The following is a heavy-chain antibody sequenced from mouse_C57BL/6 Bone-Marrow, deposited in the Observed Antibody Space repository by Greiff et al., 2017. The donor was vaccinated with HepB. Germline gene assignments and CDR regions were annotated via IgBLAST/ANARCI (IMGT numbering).Heavy chain of an antibody. Sequence: DVKLVESGAGLVKPGGSLKLSCAASGFTFSSYAMSWVRQTPEKRLEWVAYISSGGDYIYYADTVKGRFTISRDNARNTLYLQMSSLKSEDTAMYYCTREEGPYFDYWGPGTTLTVSS. V-gene: IGHV5-9-1*02. CDR1: GFTFSSYA. CDR2: ISSGGDYI. CDR3: TREEGPYFDY. J-gene: IGHJ2*01. D-gene: IGHD3-3*01.